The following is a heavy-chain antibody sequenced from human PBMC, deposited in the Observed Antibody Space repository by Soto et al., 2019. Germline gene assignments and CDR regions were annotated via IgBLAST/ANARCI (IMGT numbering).Heavy chain of an antibody. V-gene: IGHV1-46*01. CDR2: MHPYGGST. CDR1: GFTFTSFY. CDR3: AILYYYDSGDYYSNYQYYGMDV. D-gene: IGHD3-22*01. Sequence: RASVKVSCKASGFTFTSFYMHWVRQAPGQGPEWMGIMHPYGGSTGYAQKFQGRVTLTRDTSTRTDYMELSSLRSDDTAVYYCAILYYYDSGDYYSNYQYYGMDVWGQGTTVTSP. J-gene: IGHJ6*02.